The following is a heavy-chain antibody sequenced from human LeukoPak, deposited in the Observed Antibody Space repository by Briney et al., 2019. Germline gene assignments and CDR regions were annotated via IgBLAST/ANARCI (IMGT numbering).Heavy chain of an antibody. J-gene: IGHJ6*02. CDR1: GYTFTSYG. CDR3: AREIAAGFYYYYGMDV. CDR2: ISAYNGNT. D-gene: IGHD6-13*01. Sequence: ASVKVSCTASGYTFTSYGISWVRQAPGQGLEWMGWISAYNGNTNYAQKLQGRVTMTTDTSTSTAYMELRSLRSDDTAVYYCAREIAAGFYYYYGMDVWGQGTTVTVSS. V-gene: IGHV1-18*01.